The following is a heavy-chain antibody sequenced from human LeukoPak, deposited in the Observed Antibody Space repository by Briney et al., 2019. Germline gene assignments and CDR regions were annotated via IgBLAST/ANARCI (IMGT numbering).Heavy chain of an antibody. Sequence: SETLSLTCTVSGGSISSYYWSWIRQPPGKGLEWIGYIYYSGSTNYDPSLKSRVTISVDTSKNQFSLKLSSVTAADTAVYYCARDDGDYFDYWGQGTLVTVSS. CDR1: GGSISSYY. D-gene: IGHD4-17*01. J-gene: IGHJ4*02. V-gene: IGHV4-59*01. CDR3: ARDDGDYFDY. CDR2: IYYSGST.